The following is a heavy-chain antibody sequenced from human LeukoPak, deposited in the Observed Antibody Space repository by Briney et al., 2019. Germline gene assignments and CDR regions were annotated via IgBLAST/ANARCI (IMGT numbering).Heavy chain of an antibody. J-gene: IGHJ6*02. CDR1: GFTFSSYS. Sequence: GGSLRLSCAASGFTFSSYSMNWVRQAPGKGLEWVSYISSSGSTIYYADSAKGRFTISRDNAKNSLYLQMNSLRAEDTAVYYCARQQLPYYYYGMDVWGQGTTVTVSS. V-gene: IGHV3-48*04. CDR2: ISSSGSTI. CDR3: ARQQLPYYYYGMDV. D-gene: IGHD6-13*01.